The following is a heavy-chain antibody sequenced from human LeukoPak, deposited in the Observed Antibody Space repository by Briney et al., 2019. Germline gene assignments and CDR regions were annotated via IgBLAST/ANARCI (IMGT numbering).Heavy chain of an antibody. V-gene: IGHV4-59*11. CDR2: IFYVGST. CDR3: ARDYYDSRGEAFDI. J-gene: IGHJ3*02. Sequence: SETLSLTCTVSGDSIGSHYWSWLRQPPGKGLEWIGYIFYVGSTNYNPSLKSRVTISVDTSKNQFSLKLNSVTAADTAVYYCARDYYDSRGEAFDIWGQGTMVTVSS. CDR1: GDSIGSHY. D-gene: IGHD3-22*01.